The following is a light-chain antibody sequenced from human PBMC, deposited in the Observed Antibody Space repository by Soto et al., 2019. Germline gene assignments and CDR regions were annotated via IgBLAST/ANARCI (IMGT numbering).Light chain of an antibody. Sequence: QSGLTQPPSVSGAPGQTFTSSCTGSSSNIGAGYEVHWYQHLPGKAPKLLIYGNTNPPSGAPNRFSRSKSGTTASLAITPIQAADEGEYYFQSYDNSVSAVYVVAGGTKLTVL. V-gene: IGLV1-40*01. CDR1: SSNIGAGYE. CDR2: GNT. J-gene: IGLJ1*01. CDR3: QSYDNSVSAVYV.